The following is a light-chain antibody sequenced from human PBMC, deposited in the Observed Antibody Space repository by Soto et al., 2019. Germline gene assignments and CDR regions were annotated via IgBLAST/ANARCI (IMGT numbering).Light chain of an antibody. CDR1: QSVSRSY. CDR3: QQYGSSSNT. J-gene: IGKJ2*01. CDR2: DAS. V-gene: IGKV3D-20*01. Sequence: EIVLTQSPGTLSLSPGEGATLSCRASQSVSRSYLAWYQQKPGLAPRLLMYDASTRAPGIPDRFSGSGSGTDFTLTISRLEPEDYAVYYCQQYGSSSNTFGQGTKLEIK.